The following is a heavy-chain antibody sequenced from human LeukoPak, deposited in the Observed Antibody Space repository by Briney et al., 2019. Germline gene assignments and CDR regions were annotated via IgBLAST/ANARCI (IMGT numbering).Heavy chain of an antibody. V-gene: IGHV4-34*01. Sequence: PSETLSLTCAVYGGSFSGYYWSWIRQPPGKGLEWIGEINHSGSTNYNPSLKSRVTISVDTSKNQFSLKLSSVTAADTAVYYCAREGGVAAYYWGQGTLVTVSS. CDR2: INHSGST. J-gene: IGHJ4*02. D-gene: IGHD6-25*01. CDR3: AREGGVAAYY. CDR1: GGSFSGYY.